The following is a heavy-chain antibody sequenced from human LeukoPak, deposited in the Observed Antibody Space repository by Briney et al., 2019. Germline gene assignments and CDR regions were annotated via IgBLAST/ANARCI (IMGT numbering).Heavy chain of an antibody. CDR1: EFTFSNIW. D-gene: IGHD3-16*01. CDR2: IKEDGSTK. Sequence: GGSLRLSCAASEFTFSNIWMSWVRLAPGKGLEWPANIKEDGSTKYYVDSVKGRFTISRNNAKNSVYLQTNNLRAEDTAIYYCASAGIDGSRYYLLYWGQGTLVTVSS. CDR3: ASAGIDGSRYYLLY. V-gene: IGHV3-7*03. J-gene: IGHJ4*02.